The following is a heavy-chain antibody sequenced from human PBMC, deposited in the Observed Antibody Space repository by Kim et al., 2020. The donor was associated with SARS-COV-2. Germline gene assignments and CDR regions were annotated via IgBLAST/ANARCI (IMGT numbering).Heavy chain of an antibody. V-gene: IGHV3-7*01. CDR2: IKQDGSEK. Sequence: GGSLRLSCAASGFTFSSYWMSWVRQAPGKGLEWVANIKQDGSEKYYVDSVKGRFTISRDNAKNSLYLQMNSLRAEDTAVYYCARDTYDYGSGTNWFDPWGQGTLVTVSS. CDR1: GFTFSSYW. J-gene: IGHJ5*02. D-gene: IGHD3-10*01. CDR3: ARDTYDYGSGTNWFDP.